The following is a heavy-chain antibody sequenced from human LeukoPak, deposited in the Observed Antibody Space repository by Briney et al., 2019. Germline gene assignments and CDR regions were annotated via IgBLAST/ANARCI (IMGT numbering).Heavy chain of an antibody. Sequence: SETLSPTCTVSGGSIGSYYWSWIRQPPGKGLEWIGYIYHSGSTYYNPSLKSRVTISVDRSKNQFSLKLSSVTAADTAVYYCVSHRSSIAARPYYFDYWGQGTLVTVSS. D-gene: IGHD6-6*01. V-gene: IGHV4-59*04. CDR3: VSHRSSIAARPYYFDY. J-gene: IGHJ4*02. CDR1: GGSIGSYY. CDR2: IYHSGST.